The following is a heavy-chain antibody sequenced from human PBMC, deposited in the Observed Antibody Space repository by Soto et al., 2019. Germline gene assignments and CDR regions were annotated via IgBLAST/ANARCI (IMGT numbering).Heavy chain of an antibody. D-gene: IGHD3-22*01. CDR1: GGSISSGGYS. CDR2: IYHSGST. J-gene: IGHJ5*02. CDR3: ARQATGYYYGWFDP. Sequence: PSETLSLTCAVSGGSISSGGYSWSWIRQPPGKGLEWIGYIYHSGSTYYNPSLKSRVTISVDTSKNQFFLKLSSVTAADTAVYYCARQATGYYYGWFDPWGQGTLVTVSS. V-gene: IGHV4-30-2*03.